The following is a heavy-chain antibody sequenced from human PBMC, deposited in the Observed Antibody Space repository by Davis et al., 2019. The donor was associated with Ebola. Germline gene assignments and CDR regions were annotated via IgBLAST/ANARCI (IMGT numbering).Heavy chain of an antibody. V-gene: IGHV3-23*01. D-gene: IGHD6-13*01. CDR1: GFTFASYA. Sequence: GESLKISCAASGFTFASYAMSWVRQAPGKGLEWVSGISGSGGSTYYADSVKGRFTISRDNSKNTLYLQMNSLRAEDTAVYYCAGSYSSSWYRIYYYYGMDVWGQGTTVTVSS. CDR2: ISGSGGST. J-gene: IGHJ6*02. CDR3: AGSYSSSWYRIYYYYGMDV.